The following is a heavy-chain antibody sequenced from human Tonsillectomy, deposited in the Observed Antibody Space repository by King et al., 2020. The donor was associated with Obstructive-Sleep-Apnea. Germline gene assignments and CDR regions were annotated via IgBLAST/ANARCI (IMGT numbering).Heavy chain of an antibody. Sequence: VQLVESGGGLVTPGGSLRLSCAASGFPFSDYYMNWIRQAPGKGLEWLSYISSSSSYTNYADSVKGQFTISRDNARNSLYLQMNNLRVEDTAVYYCAGGGWSGYYTRQLDYWGQGTLVTVSS. D-gene: IGHD3-3*01. J-gene: IGHJ4*02. CDR1: GFPFSDYY. CDR3: AGGGWSGYYTRQLDY. CDR2: ISSSSSYT. V-gene: IGHV3-11*06.